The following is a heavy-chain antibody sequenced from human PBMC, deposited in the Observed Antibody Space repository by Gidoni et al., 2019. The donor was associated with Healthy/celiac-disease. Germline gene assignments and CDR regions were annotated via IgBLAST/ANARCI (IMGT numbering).Heavy chain of an antibody. V-gene: IGHV4-34*01. Sequence: QVHLQQWGAGLLKPSETLSLTCAVYGGSFSGYYWSWIRQPPGKGLEWIGEINHSGSPNYNPSLKSRVTISVDTSKNQFSLKLSSVTAADTAVYYSARAKGDITMGWYWGQGTLVTVSS. CDR1: GGSFSGYY. CDR3: ARAKGDITMGWY. CDR2: INHSGSP. D-gene: IGHD3-10*01. J-gene: IGHJ4*02.